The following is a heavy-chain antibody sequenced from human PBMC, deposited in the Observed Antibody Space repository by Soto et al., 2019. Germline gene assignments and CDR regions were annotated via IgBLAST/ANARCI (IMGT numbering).Heavy chain of an antibody. Sequence: SETLSLTCTVSGGSISSTTYYWGWMRQPPGKGLEWIASFFIGGNTYYNPSLKSRVTISVDTSKNQFSLKLSSVTAADTAVYYCTRDLLQMATDYWGQGTLVTVSS. V-gene: IGHV4-39*02. CDR2: FFIGGNT. J-gene: IGHJ4*02. CDR3: TRDLLQMATDY. CDR1: GGSISSTTYY. D-gene: IGHD4-4*01.